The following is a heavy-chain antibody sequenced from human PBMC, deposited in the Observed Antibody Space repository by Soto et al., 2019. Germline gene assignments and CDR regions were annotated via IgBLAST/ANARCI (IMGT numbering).Heavy chain of an antibody. CDR2: TYYKSTWYY. Sequence: SQTLSLTCAISGDSVSSNIAAWNWIRQSPSRGLELLGRTYYKSTWYYDYAVSVKSLITINPDTSKNQFSLQLNSVSPEDTAVYYCARDLQAVRGVQIAVGNFDSWGQGTLVTVSS. J-gene: IGHJ4*02. D-gene: IGHD3-10*01. CDR1: GDSVSSNIAA. V-gene: IGHV6-1*01. CDR3: ARDLQAVRGVQIAVGNFDS.